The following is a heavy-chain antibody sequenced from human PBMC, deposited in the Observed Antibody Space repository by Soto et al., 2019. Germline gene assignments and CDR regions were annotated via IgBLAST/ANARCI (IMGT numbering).Heavy chain of an antibody. D-gene: IGHD3-16*01. CDR1: GFTFSSYE. V-gene: IGHV3-48*03. CDR3: GCVWAGY. J-gene: IGHJ4*02. CDR2: ISSSGSTI. Sequence: EVQLVESGGGLVQPGGSLRLSCAASGFTFSSYEMNWVRQAPGKGLEWVSYISSSGSTIYYADSVKGRSTISRDNAKNQLFLKGNGLGAEDTAVYSVGCVWAGYWGRETRVPVS.